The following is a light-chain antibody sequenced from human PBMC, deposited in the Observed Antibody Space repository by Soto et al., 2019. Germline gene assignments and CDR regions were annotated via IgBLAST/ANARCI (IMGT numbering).Light chain of an antibody. CDR2: WAS. J-gene: IGKJ1*01. CDR1: QSVLYSSNNKNY. V-gene: IGKV4-1*01. Sequence: DIVMTQSPDSLAVSLGERATINCKSSQSVLYSSNNKNYLAWYQHKPGQPPKVLIYWASTRESGVPDRFSGSGSGTDFTLTISSLQAEDVAVYSCQQYYSSPRTFGQGTKVEI. CDR3: QQYYSSPRT.